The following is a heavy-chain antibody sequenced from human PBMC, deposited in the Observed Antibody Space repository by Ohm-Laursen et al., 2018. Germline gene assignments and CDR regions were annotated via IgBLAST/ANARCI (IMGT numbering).Heavy chain of an antibody. CDR2: ISWNSGSI. D-gene: IGHD3-3*01. J-gene: IGHJ5*02. Sequence: SLRLSCSASGFTFDDYAMHWVRQAPGKGLEWVSGISWNSGSIGYADSVKGRFTISRDNAKNSLYLQMNSLRAEDTALYYCARAGVTIFGVVIPGWFDPWGQGTLVTVSS. CDR3: ARAGVTIFGVVIPGWFDP. V-gene: IGHV3-9*01. CDR1: GFTFDDYA.